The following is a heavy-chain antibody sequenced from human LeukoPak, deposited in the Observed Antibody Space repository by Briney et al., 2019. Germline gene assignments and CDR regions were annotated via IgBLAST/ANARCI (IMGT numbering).Heavy chain of an antibody. CDR3: ARGDQAFDY. J-gene: IGHJ4*02. D-gene: IGHD2-2*01. CDR1: GASISPYY. CDR2: IYYSGST. Sequence: SETLSLTCTVSGASISPYYWSWIRQPPGKGLEWIGYIYYSGSTNYNPSLKSRVTISVDTSKNQFSLQLNSMTPEDTAVYYCARGDQAFDYWGQGTLVTVSS. V-gene: IGHV4-59*12.